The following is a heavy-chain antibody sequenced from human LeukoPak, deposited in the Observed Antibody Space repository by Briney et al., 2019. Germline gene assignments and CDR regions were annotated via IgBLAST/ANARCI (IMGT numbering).Heavy chain of an antibody. Sequence: ASVKVSCTASGYTFTNYYMHWVRQAPGQGLEWMGWINPNSGGTNYAQKFQGWVTMTRDTSISTAYMELSRLRSDDTAVYYCARGAYYYDSSGQDYFDYWGQGTLVTVSS. J-gene: IGHJ4*02. V-gene: IGHV1-2*04. CDR1: GYTFTNYY. D-gene: IGHD3-22*01. CDR3: ARGAYYYDSSGQDYFDY. CDR2: INPNSGGT.